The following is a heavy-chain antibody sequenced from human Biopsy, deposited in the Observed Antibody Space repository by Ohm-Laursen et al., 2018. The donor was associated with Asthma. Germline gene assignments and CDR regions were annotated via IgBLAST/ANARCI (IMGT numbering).Heavy chain of an antibody. CDR2: TSERGVT. CDR1: YGSITSGGYY. Sequence: SETLSLTCIVSYGSITSGGYYWTWIRQSPGKGLEWIGETSERGVTNNNPSPKSRVIISIDTYWNRVSLKLTSVTAADTAAYYCARDPELDVWGQGTTVTVSS. CDR3: ARDPELDV. J-gene: IGHJ6*02. V-gene: IGHV4-39*07.